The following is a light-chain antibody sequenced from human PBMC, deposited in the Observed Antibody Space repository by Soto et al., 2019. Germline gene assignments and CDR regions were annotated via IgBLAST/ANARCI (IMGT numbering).Light chain of an antibody. CDR1: QSVSSSY. J-gene: IGKJ5*01. CDR3: QQRSNWLIT. Sequence: EIVLTQSPGTLSLSPGERATLSCRASQSVSSSYFAWYQQKPGQAPRLLIYDASSRATGIPARFIGSGSGTDFTLTISSLEPEDFAVYYCQQRSNWLITFGQGTRLEIK. CDR2: DAS. V-gene: IGKV3D-20*02.